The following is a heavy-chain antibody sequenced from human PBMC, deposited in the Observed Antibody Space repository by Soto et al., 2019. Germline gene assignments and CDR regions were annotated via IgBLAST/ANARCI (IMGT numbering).Heavy chain of an antibody. Sequence: EVVLVESGGDLVQPGGSLRLSCAASGFTLSSYSMNWVRQAPGKWLEWVAYISSHSTTMYYADSVKGRFTISRDNARNSLFLQMNSLRDEDTAIYYCARDPREWEQRLFDFWGQGTLVTVSS. CDR2: ISSHSTTM. CDR3: ARDPREWEQRLFDF. J-gene: IGHJ4*02. CDR1: GFTLSSYS. D-gene: IGHD1-26*01. V-gene: IGHV3-48*02.